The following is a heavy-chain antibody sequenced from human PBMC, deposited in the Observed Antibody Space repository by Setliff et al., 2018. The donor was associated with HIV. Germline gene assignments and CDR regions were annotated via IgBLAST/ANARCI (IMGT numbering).Heavy chain of an antibody. CDR1: GYSFTSYW. V-gene: IGHV5-51*01. Sequence: GESLKISCKGSGYSFTSYWIVWARQMPGKGLEWMGIIYPGDSDTRYSPSFQGQVTMSVDNSINTAYLQWGSLKASDTDFYYCARHRHTAAGTLDAFDLWGQGTMVTVSS. J-gene: IGHJ3*01. CDR2: IYPGDSDT. CDR3: ARHRHTAAGTLDAFDL. D-gene: IGHD6-13*01.